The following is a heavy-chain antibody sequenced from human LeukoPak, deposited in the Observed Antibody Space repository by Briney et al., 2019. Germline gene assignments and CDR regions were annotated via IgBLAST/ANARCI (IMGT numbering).Heavy chain of an antibody. J-gene: IGHJ4*02. CDR1: GGSISSYY. CDR3: ARASSWPNFDY. D-gene: IGHD6-13*01. Sequence: PSETLSLTCTVSGGSISSYYWSWIRQPPGKGLEWIGYIYYSGSTNCNPSLKSRVTISVDTSKNQFSLKLSSVTAADTAVYYCARASSWPNFDYWGQGTLVTVSS. CDR2: IYYSGST. V-gene: IGHV4-59*01.